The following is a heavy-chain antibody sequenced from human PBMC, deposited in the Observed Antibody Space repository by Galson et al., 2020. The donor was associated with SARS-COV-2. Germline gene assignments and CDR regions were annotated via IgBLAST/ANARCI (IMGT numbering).Heavy chain of an antibody. J-gene: IGHJ4*02. CDR2: PYTSGST. CDR1: GGSISIGSYY. CDR3: ARAAYYDILTGYYRRYDY. Sequence: SETLSLTCTVSGGSISIGSYYWSWIPQPAGKRLACNWHPYTSGSTNHNPSLKSPVTISVDTSKNQFSLKLSSVTAADTAVYYCARAAYYDILTGYYRRYDYWGQGTLVTVSS. V-gene: IGHV4-61*09. D-gene: IGHD3-9*01.